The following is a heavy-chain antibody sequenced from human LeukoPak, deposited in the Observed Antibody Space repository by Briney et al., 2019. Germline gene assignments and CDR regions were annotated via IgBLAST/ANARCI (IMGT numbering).Heavy chain of an antibody. CDR3: ARRSYYYDSSGYYPLFDY. D-gene: IGHD3-22*01. CDR2: INHSGST. Sequence: SETLSLTCAVYGGSFSGYYWSWIRQPPGKGLEWIGKINHSGSTNYNPSLKSRVTISVDTSKNQFSLKLSSVTAADTAVYYCARRSYYYDSSGYYPLFDYWGQGTLVTVSS. CDR1: GGSFSGYY. V-gene: IGHV4-34*01. J-gene: IGHJ4*02.